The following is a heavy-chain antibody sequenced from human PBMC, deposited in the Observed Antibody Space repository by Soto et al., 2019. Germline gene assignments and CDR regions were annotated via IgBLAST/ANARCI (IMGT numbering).Heavy chain of an antibody. D-gene: IGHD5-18*01. CDR2: FDPEDGET. Sequence: GASVKVSCKVSGYTLTELSMHWVRQAPGKGLEWMGGFDPEDGETIYAQEFQGRVTMTEDTSTDTAYMELSSLRSEDTAVYYCATAQYSYGYGIQPDYWGQGTLVTVSS. V-gene: IGHV1-24*01. J-gene: IGHJ4*02. CDR1: GYTLTELS. CDR3: ATAQYSYGYGIQPDY.